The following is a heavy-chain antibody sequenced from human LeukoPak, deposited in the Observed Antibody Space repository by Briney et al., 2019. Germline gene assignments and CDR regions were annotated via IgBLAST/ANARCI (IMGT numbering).Heavy chain of an antibody. Sequence: GGSLRLSCAASGFTFSSYAMHWVRQAPGKGLEWVAVISYDGSNKYYADSVKGRFTISRDNSKSTLYLQMNSLRAEDTAVYYCARAPLSGYSSSWLVSYWGQGTLVTVSS. CDR3: ARAPLSGYSSSWLVSY. CDR1: GFTFSSYA. CDR2: ISYDGSNK. V-gene: IGHV3-30-3*01. D-gene: IGHD6-13*01. J-gene: IGHJ4*02.